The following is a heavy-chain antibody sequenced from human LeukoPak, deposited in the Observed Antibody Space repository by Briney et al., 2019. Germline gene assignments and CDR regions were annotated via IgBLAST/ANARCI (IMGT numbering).Heavy chain of an antibody. D-gene: IGHD2-21*02. CDR2: IKNDGSVT. J-gene: IGHJ4*02. Sequence: PGRSLRLSCVASGFSFSTYWMHWVRQAPGKGLMWVSRIKNDGSVTSYADSVKGRFTISRDNAKNTLYLQMNSLRADDTAVYYCARSPNCGGDCFWGQGTLVTVSS. CDR3: ARSPNCGGDCF. CDR1: GFSFSTYW. V-gene: IGHV3-74*01.